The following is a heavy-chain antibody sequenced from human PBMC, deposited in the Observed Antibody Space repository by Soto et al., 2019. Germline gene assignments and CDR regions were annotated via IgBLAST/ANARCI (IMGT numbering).Heavy chain of an antibody. J-gene: IGHJ3*01. V-gene: IGHV3-23*01. CDR1: GFTFSSHA. Sequence: GSLRLSGADSGFTFSSHAMKWVLQAPGKGLEWVSVISGNGGSTYYADSVKGRFTISRDNSKNTLFLQMNRLRADDTAVYFCAKSLVTPSDAFDLWGRGTLVTVSS. D-gene: IGHD2-21*02. CDR2: ISGNGGST. CDR3: AKSLVTPSDAFDL.